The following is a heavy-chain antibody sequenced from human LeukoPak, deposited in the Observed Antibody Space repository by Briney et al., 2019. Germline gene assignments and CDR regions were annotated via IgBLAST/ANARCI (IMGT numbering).Heavy chain of an antibody. CDR1: GGAFSSYA. CDR2: IIPIFGKA. V-gene: IGHV1-69*06. Sequence: SVKVSCKASGGAFSSYAISWVRQAPGQGHEWMGGIIPIFGKANYAQKFQGRVTITADKSTSTAYMELSSLRSEDTAVYYCARVIVVVPAAIQEYYFDYWGQGTLVTVAS. J-gene: IGHJ4*02. CDR3: ARVIVVVPAAIQEYYFDY. D-gene: IGHD2-2*01.